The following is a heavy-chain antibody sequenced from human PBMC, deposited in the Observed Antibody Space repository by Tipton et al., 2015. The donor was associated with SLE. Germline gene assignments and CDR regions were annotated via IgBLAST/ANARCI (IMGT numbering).Heavy chain of an antibody. J-gene: IGHJ4*02. Sequence: SGAEVKKPGASVKVSCKASGYTFTGYYMHWVRQAPGQGLEWMGWINPNSGGTDYAQKFQGRVTMTRDTSISTAYMELTSLRSDDTAVYYCVPSSSGPFYFDYWGQGTLVTVSS. CDR2: INPNSGGT. D-gene: IGHD6-19*01. CDR3: VPSSSGPFYFDY. CDR1: GYTFTGYY. V-gene: IGHV1-2*02.